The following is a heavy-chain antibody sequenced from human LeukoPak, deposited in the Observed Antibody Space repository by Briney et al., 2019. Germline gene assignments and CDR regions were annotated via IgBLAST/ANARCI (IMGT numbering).Heavy chain of an antibody. CDR1: GYTFTSYD. D-gene: IGHD3-3*01. CDR3: TRGRGFLEGLAV. V-gene: IGHV1-8*01. Sequence: ASVKVSFKASGYTFTSYDINWVRQATGQGLEWMGWMNPKSGNTGYAQRFQGRVTMTRNTSITTAYMDLRSLKSDDTAIYYCTRGRGFLEGLAVWGQGTTVTVFS. J-gene: IGHJ6*02. CDR2: MNPKSGNT.